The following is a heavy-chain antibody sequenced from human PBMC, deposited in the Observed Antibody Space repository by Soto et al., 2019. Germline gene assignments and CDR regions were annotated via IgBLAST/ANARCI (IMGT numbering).Heavy chain of an antibody. D-gene: IGHD4-17*01. CDR2: IYYSGRT. Sequence: SETLSLTCSVSGGSIRDYFWTWIRQPPGKGLEWIGYIYYSGRTNYNPSLKSRVSISVDTSKNHFSLQLMSVTAADTAVYYCARVGGDDFGDSGGFDYWGQGTLVTVSS. CDR3: ARVGGDDFGDSGGFDY. CDR1: GGSIRDYF. J-gene: IGHJ4*02. V-gene: IGHV4-59*01.